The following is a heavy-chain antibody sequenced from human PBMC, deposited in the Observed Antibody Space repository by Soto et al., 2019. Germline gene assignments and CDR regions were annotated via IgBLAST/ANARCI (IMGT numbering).Heavy chain of an antibody. CDR3: ARGDLLSSNFGVVYWFAP. J-gene: IGHJ5*02. D-gene: IGHD3-3*01. V-gene: IGHV4-59*01. CDR1: GGSISSYY. CDR2: LYYSGST. Sequence: QVQLQESGPGLVKPSETLSLTCTVSGGSISSYYCRWIRQPPGKGLEWIGYLYYSGSTNYNPSLKRRVPISVDPAKNQCSLRLSSVTAADTAVYSWARGDLLSSNFGVVYWFAPWGRGTLVAVVS.